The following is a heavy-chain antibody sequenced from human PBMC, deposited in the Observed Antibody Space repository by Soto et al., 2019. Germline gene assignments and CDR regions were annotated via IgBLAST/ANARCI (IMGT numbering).Heavy chain of an antibody. CDR1: GGSISSYY. V-gene: IGHV4-59*01. D-gene: IGHD3-22*01. J-gene: IGHJ4*02. Sequence: PSETLSLTCTVSGGSISSYYWSWIRQPPGKGLEWIGYIYYSGSTNYNPSLKSRVTISVDTSKNQFSLKLSSVTAADTAVYYCARNYYYDSSGWDYWGQGTLVTVSS. CDR2: IYYSGST. CDR3: ARNYYYDSSGWDY.